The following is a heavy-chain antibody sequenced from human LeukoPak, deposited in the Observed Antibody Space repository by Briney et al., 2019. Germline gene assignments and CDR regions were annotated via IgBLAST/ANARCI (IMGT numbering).Heavy chain of an antibody. V-gene: IGHV5-51*01. D-gene: IGHD2-8*01. Sequence: GESLKISCKGSGYNFINYWIAWVRQMPGKGLEWMGIIFPADSDTRYSPSFQGQVTISADKSIGSAYLQWSNLKASDTAMYYCVTSRYVTDGVYYTQPDSWGQGTLVTVSS. J-gene: IGHJ5*01. CDR3: VTSRYVTDGVYYTQPDS. CDR1: GYNFINYW. CDR2: IFPADSDT.